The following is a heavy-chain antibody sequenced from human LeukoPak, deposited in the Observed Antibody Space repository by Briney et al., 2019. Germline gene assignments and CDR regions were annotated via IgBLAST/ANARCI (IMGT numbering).Heavy chain of an antibody. D-gene: IGHD2-15*01. CDR1: GGSISSGSYY. CDR3: ARGGYSRFDI. CDR2: IYTSGST. J-gene: IGHJ3*02. Sequence: SETLSLTCTVSGGSISSGSYYWIWIRQPAGKGLEWIGRIYTSGSTNYNPSLKSRVTISVDTSKNQFSLKLSSVTAADTAVYYCARGGYSRFDIWGQGTMVTVSS. V-gene: IGHV4-61*02.